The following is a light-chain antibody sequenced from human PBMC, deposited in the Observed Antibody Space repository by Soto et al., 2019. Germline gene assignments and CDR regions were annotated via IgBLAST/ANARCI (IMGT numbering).Light chain of an antibody. CDR3: SSYTTSTAYV. CDR2: DVS. Sequence: QSVLIQPASVSGSPGQSITISCTGTSSDVGGYNYVSWYQQYPGKAPKLLIYDVSNRPSGVSNRFSGSKSGNTASLAISGLQAEDEADYYCSSYTTSTAYVFGTGTKVTVL. CDR1: SSDVGGYNY. V-gene: IGLV2-14*01. J-gene: IGLJ1*01.